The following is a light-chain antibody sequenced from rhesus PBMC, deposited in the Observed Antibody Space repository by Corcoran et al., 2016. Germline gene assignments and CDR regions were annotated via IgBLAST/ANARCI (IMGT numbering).Light chain of an antibody. J-gene: IGKJ2*01. CDR2: AAS. Sequence: DIQMTQSPSSLSASVGDRVTITCRASENVNNYLHWYQQKPGKAPKLLIYAASTLQSGVPSRFSGSGSGTDYTFTISSLQPEDVATYYCQHSYGTPYSFGQVTKVEIK. CDR3: QHSYGTPYS. CDR1: ENVNNY. V-gene: IGKV1-74*01.